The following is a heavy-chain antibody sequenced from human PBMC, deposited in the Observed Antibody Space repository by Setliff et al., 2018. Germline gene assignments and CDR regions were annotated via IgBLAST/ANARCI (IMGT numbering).Heavy chain of an antibody. V-gene: IGHV3-9*01. CDR3: VRDISSASGILDF. CDR1: GFTLSSYW. D-gene: IGHD3-3*01. CDR2: INWSGEII. J-gene: IGHJ4*02. Sequence: GGSLRLSCAASGFTLSSYWMHWVRQAPGKGLEWVSGINWSGEIIGYADSVKGRFTFSRDNAKNSLFLEMNSLTVDDTALYYCVRDISSASGILDFWGQGTLVTVSS.